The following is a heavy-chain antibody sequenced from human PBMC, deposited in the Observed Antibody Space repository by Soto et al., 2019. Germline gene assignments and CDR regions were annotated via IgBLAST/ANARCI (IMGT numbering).Heavy chain of an antibody. CDR3: ARDWPRGLHYYYYYGMDV. CDR2: ISAYNGNT. J-gene: IGHJ6*02. V-gene: IGHV1-18*04. CDR1: GYTFTSYG. Sequence: ASVKVSCKASGYTFTSYGISWVRQAPGQGLEWMGWISAYNGNTNYAQKLQGRVTMTTDKSTSTAYMELRSLRSDDTAVYYCARDWPRGLHYYYYYGMDVWGQGTTVTVSS.